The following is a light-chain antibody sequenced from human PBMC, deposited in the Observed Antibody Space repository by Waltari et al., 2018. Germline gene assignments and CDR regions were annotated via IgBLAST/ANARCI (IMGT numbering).Light chain of an antibody. CDR3: QQYYSSPWT. CDR2: WAS. J-gene: IGKJ1*01. Sequence: DIVMTQSPDSLAVSLGERATIKCKSSQSVFYSPYNQNFFAWYQQKPWQPPELLFYWASSRESGVPDRFSGSGSGTDFTLTISSLQAEDVAFYYCQQYYSSPWTFGQGTKVEVK. V-gene: IGKV4-1*01. CDR1: QSVFYSPYNQNF.